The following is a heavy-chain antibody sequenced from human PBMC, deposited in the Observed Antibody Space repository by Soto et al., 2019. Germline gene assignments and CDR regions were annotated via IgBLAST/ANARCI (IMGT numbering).Heavy chain of an antibody. CDR1: GFTFDDYA. CDR2: ISWNSGSI. CDR3: AKDSIDIVVGGCFDY. J-gene: IGHJ4*02. D-gene: IGHD2-15*01. V-gene: IGHV3-9*01. Sequence: EVQLVESGGGLVQPGRSLRLSCAASGFTFDDYAMHWVRQAPGKGLERVSGISWNSGSIGYADSVKGRFTISRDNAKNSLYLQMNSLRAEDTALYYCAKDSIDIVVGGCFDYWGQGTLVTVSS.